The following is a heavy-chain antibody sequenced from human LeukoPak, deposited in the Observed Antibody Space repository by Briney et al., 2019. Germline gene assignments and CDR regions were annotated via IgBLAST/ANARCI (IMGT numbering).Heavy chain of an antibody. D-gene: IGHD4-23*01. CDR1: GYSISSGYY. Sequence: PSETLSLTCTVSGYSISSGYYWGWIRQPPGKGLEWIGSIYHSGSTYYNPSLKSRVTISVDTSKNQFSLKLSSVTAADTAVYYCATVLNSGDAFDIWGQGTMVTVSS. J-gene: IGHJ3*02. V-gene: IGHV4-38-2*02. CDR2: IYHSGST. CDR3: ATVLNSGDAFDI.